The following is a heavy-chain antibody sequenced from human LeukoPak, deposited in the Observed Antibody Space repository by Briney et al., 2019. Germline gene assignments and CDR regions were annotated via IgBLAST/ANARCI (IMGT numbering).Heavy chain of an antibody. D-gene: IGHD4-17*01. V-gene: IGHV3-23*01. CDR1: GFTFSSHA. CDR3: AKAAYGDYVNWFDP. Sequence: GGSLRLSCAASGFTFSSHAMNWVRQTPGKGLGWVSSIGGIGASTYYADSVKGRFTISRDNSKNTRYLQMNSLRAEDTALYYCAKAAYGDYVNWFDPWGQGILVIVSS. CDR2: IGGIGAST. J-gene: IGHJ5*02.